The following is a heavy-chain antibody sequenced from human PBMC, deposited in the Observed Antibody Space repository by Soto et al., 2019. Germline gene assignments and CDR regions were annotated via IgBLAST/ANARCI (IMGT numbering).Heavy chain of an antibody. D-gene: IGHD1-1*01. Sequence: ASVKVSCKASGYTFTSYGISWVRQAPGQGLEWMGIINAYSGNTSYEQKLQGRVTMTRDTSTSTVYMELSSLRSEDTAVYYCARDEVQWNNRCYYYGMDVWGQGTTVTVSS. V-gene: IGHV1-18*01. CDR2: INAYSGNT. CDR3: ARDEVQWNNRCYYYGMDV. J-gene: IGHJ6*02. CDR1: GYTFTSYG.